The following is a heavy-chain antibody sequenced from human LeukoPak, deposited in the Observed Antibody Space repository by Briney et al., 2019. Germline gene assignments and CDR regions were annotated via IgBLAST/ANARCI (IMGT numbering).Heavy chain of an antibody. Sequence: GGSLRLSCAASGFIFSSHVMSWVRQAPGKGLEWVSGFSFSGGHTYYADSVKGRFTISRDNSKNTLYLQMNSLRAEDTAVYYCAKVKAAGIWLFDYWGQGTLVTASS. CDR3: AKVKAAGIWLFDY. J-gene: IGHJ4*02. CDR1: GFIFSSHV. D-gene: IGHD6-13*01. V-gene: IGHV3-23*01. CDR2: FSFSGGHT.